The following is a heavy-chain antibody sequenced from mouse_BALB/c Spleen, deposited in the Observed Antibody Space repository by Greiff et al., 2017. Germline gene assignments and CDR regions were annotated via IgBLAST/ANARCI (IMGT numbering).Heavy chain of an antibody. V-gene: IGHV1S34*01. J-gene: IGHJ2*01. CDR1: GYSFTGYY. D-gene: IGHD1-2*01. Sequence: LVKTGASVKISCKASGYSFTGYYMHWVKQSHGKSLEWIGYISCYNGATSYNQKFKGKATFTVDTSSSTAYMQFDSLTSEDSAVYYCARSHYYGAFDYWGQGTTLTVSS. CDR2: ISCYNGAT. CDR3: ARSHYYGAFDY.